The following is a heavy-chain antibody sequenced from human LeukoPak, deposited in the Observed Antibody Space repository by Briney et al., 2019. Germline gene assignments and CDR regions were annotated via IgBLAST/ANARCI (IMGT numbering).Heavy chain of an antibody. D-gene: IGHD3-10*01. CDR3: ARLLWFGESRKDY. J-gene: IGHJ4*02. CDR2: INPEGSEK. CDR1: GLTFSSSW. Sequence: GGSLRLSCAVSGLTFSSSWMDWVRQAPGKGLEWVASINPEGSEKYSADSVKGRFTISRDNAKNSLYLQMNSLRAEDTAVYYCARLLWFGESRKDYWGQGTLVTVSS. V-gene: IGHV3-7*01.